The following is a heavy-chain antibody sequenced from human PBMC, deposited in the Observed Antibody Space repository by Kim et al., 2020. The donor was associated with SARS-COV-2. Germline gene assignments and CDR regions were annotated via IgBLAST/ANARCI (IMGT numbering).Heavy chain of an antibody. D-gene: IGHD2-15*01. J-gene: IGHJ4*02. Sequence: GRSLRLSCAASGFTFSNYGMHWVRQAPGKGLEWVAVIWYDGSNKFYADSVKGRFTISRDNSKNTLYLQMNSLRAEDTAGYCCATGVVGVGTTTFDYWGQGTLVTVSS. CDR1: GFTFSNYG. V-gene: IGHV3-33*01. CDR3: ATGVVGVGTTTFDY. CDR2: IWYDGSNK.